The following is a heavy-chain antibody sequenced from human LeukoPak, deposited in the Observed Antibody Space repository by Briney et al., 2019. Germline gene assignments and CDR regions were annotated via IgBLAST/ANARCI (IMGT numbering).Heavy chain of an antibody. J-gene: IGHJ6*02. Sequence: ASVKVSCKASGYTFTGYYMHWVRQAPGQGLEWMGWIHPNSGGTNYAQKFQGWVTMTRDTSISTAYMELSRLRSDDTAVYYCARDRSYYDFWSGYYGYYYGMDVWGQGTTVTVSS. CDR2: IHPNSGGT. CDR1: GYTFTGYY. CDR3: ARDRSYYDFWSGYYGYYYGMDV. V-gene: IGHV1-2*04. D-gene: IGHD3-3*01.